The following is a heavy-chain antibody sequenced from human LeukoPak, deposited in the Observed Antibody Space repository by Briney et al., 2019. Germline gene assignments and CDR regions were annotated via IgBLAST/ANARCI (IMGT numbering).Heavy chain of an antibody. D-gene: IGHD2-15*01. V-gene: IGHV3-21*01. CDR1: GFTFSSYS. CDR3: ARYCSGGSCSSPISHAFDI. J-gene: IGHJ3*02. CDR2: ISSSSSSYI. Sequence: PGRSLRLSCTASGFTFSSYSMNWVRQAPGKGLEWVSSISSSSSSYIYYADSVKGRFTISRDNAKNSLYLQMNSLRAEDTAVYYCARYCSGGSCSSPISHAFDIWGQGTMVTVSS.